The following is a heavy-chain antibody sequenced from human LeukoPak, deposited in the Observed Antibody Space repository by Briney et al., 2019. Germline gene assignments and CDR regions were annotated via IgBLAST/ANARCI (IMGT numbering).Heavy chain of an antibody. CDR1: GFTFDDYA. Sequence: PGGSLRLSCAASGFTFDDYAMHWVRQAPGKGLEWVSGISWNSGSIGYADSVKGRFTISRDNSKNTLYLEMNSLRAEDTAVYYCTKVSYVFWSGYSTPYYFEYWGQGTLVTVSS. V-gene: IGHV3-9*01. D-gene: IGHD3-3*01. CDR2: ISWNSGSI. J-gene: IGHJ4*02. CDR3: TKVSYVFWSGYSTPYYFEY.